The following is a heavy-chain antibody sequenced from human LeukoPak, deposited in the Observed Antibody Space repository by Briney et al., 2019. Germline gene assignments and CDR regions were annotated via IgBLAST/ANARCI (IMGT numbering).Heavy chain of an antibody. J-gene: IGHJ4*02. CDR1: GVTLSSFA. D-gene: IGHD1-26*01. Sequence: GGSLRLSCTASGVTLSSFAMHWGRQAPGKGLEWVAVISYDGSNKDYADSVKGRFTISRDNSKNTLYLQVNSLRTEDTALYYCARDKYSPPRATFDYWGQGTLVTVSS. V-gene: IGHV3-30-3*01. CDR2: ISYDGSNK. CDR3: ARDKYSPPRATFDY.